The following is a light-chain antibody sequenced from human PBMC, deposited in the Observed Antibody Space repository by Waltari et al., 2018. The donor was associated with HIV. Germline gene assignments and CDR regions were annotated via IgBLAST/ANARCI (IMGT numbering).Light chain of an antibody. CDR3: QVWHYSVV. Sequence: SYELTQPLSVSVALGQTARLSCGGRNIGTKDVHWYQQEQGQAPSLVIFNDKNRPTWVPERLSGSKSRNTATLTISGVQAGDAAVYYCQVWHYSVVFGGGTNLTVL. V-gene: IGLV3-9*01. J-gene: IGLJ2*01. CDR1: NIGTKD. CDR2: NDK.